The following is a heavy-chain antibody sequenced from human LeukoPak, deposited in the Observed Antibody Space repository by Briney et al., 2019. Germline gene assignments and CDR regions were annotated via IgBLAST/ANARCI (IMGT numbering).Heavy chain of an antibody. D-gene: IGHD2-15*01. CDR2: ISSSSSYT. J-gene: IGHJ4*02. CDR3: ARDRDCSGGSCYSGFDY. CDR1: GFTFSSYS. Sequence: GGSLRLSCAASGFTFSSYSMNWVRQAPGKGLEWVSSISSSSSYTYYADSVKGRFTISRDNAKNSLYLQMNSLRAEDTAVYYCARDRDCSGGSCYSGFDYWGQGTLVTVSS. V-gene: IGHV3-21*01.